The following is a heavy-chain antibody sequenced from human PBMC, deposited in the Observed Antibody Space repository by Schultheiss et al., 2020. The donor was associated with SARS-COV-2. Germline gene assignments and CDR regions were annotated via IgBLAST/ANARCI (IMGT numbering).Heavy chain of an antibody. D-gene: IGHD1-26*01. J-gene: IGHJ4*02. Sequence: SETLSLTCTVSGGSISSGGYYWSWIRQPPGKGLEWIGEINHSGSTNYNPSLKSRVTISVDTSKNQFSLKLSSVTAADTAVYYCARGRLIVGATRRNYFDYWGQGTLVTVSS. CDR1: GGSISSGGYY. CDR3: ARGRLIVGATRRNYFDY. CDR2: INHSGST. V-gene: IGHV4-39*07.